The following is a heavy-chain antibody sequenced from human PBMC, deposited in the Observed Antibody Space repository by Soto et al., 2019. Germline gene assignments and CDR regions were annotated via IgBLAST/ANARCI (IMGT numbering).Heavy chain of an antibody. CDR2: VSYEGSNK. CDR1: GFTFSGYG. V-gene: IGHV3-30*18. CDR3: AKEERHSGYIIDY. Sequence: GGSLRLSCEASGFTFSGYGMHGVRQAPGKGLEWVSFVSYEGSNKYYADSVKGRFTISKDNSKNTLNLQMNSLRPEDTAVYYCAKEERHSGYIIDYWGQGTVVTVSS. D-gene: IGHD5-12*01. J-gene: IGHJ4*02.